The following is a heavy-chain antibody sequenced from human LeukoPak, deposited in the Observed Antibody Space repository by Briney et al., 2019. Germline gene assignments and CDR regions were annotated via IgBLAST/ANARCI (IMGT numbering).Heavy chain of an antibody. Sequence: ASVKVSCKASGYTFTSYAMHWVRQAPGQRLEWMGWINAGNGNTKYSQKFQGRVTMTRDTSINTAYMELSSLRSEDTAVYYCARVGLRGSGTHHDWFDSWGQGTLITVSS. V-gene: IGHV1-3*01. J-gene: IGHJ5*01. CDR2: INAGNGNT. CDR1: GYTFTSYA. CDR3: ARVGLRGSGTHHDWFDS. D-gene: IGHD3-10*01.